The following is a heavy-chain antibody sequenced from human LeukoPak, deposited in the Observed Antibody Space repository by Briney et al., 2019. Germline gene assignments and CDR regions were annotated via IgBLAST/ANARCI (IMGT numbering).Heavy chain of an antibody. J-gene: IGHJ5*02. Sequence: SGGSLRLSCEVSGFMFSTYWMTWVRQAPGKGLEWVSHINNDGSTIAYADSVKGRFTISRDNTKNTVYLQMNSLRVEDTALYYCVNMGVPALGQGTLVTVSS. CDR3: VNMGVPA. CDR1: GFMFSTYW. D-gene: IGHD1-26*01. CDR2: INNDGSTI. V-gene: IGHV3-74*01.